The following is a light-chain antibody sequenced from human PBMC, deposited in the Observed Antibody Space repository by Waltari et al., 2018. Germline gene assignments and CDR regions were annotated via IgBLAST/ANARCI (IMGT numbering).Light chain of an antibody. J-gene: IGKJ2*01. CDR3: QQLYNWPRGA. CDR1: QSVSTY. CDR2: DVI. V-gene: IGKV3-11*01. Sequence: EIVLTQSPATLSLSPGETATLSCRASQSVSTYIAWYQQKPGQAPRLLMYDVIRRATGIPARFSGSGSGTDFTLTISSREPEDVAVYYCQQLYNWPRGAFGQGTKLEI.